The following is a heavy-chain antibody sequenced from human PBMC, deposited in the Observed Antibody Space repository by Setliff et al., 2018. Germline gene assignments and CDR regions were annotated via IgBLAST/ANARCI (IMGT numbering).Heavy chain of an antibody. CDR1: GFTFSSYS. D-gene: IGHD3-10*01. V-gene: IGHV3-48*04. CDR3: ARHPRGPNWYFDL. J-gene: IGHJ2*01. CDR2: ISSSSSTI. Sequence: PSETLSLSCAASGFTFSSYSMNWVRQAPGKGLEWVSYISSSSSTIYYADSVKGRFTISRDNAKNSLYLQMNSLRAEDTAVYYCARHPRGPNWYFDLWGRGTLVTVSS.